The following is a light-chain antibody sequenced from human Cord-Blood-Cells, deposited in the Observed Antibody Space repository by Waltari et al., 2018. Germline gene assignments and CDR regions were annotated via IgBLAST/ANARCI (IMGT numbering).Light chain of an antibody. J-gene: IGKJ1*01. Sequence: DIVMTQSPDSLAVSLGERATINCKSSQSVLYSSNNKNYLAWYQQKPEQPPKLLIYWASTRECGVPDRFSGSGSGTDFTLTISSLQAEDVAVYYCQQYYSTPPTFGQGTKVEIK. V-gene: IGKV4-1*01. CDR1: QSVLYSSNNKNY. CDR3: QQYYSTPPT. CDR2: WAS.